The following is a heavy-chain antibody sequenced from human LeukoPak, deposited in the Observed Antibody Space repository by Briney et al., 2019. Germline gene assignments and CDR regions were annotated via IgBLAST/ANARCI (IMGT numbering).Heavy chain of an antibody. Sequence: RAGGSLRLSCVASGFTFGKYWMSWVRQAPGKGLEWVSAISGSGGSTYYADSVKGRFTISRDNSKNTLYLQMNSLRAEDTAVYYCAKVIPVRGYGGSSFDYWGQGTLVTVSS. CDR3: AKVIPVRGYGGSSFDY. CDR1: GFTFGKYW. D-gene: IGHD4-23*01. J-gene: IGHJ4*02. V-gene: IGHV3-23*01. CDR2: ISGSGGST.